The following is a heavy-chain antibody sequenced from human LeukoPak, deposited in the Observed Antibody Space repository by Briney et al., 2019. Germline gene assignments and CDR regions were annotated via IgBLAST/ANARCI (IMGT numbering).Heavy chain of an antibody. D-gene: IGHD1-26*01. J-gene: IGHJ4*02. CDR1: GASISHFY. V-gene: IGHV4-4*09. Sequence: ASETLSLTCTVSGASISHFYWSWIRQTPQKGLQWMGHVHTSGSSTYYPSLKTRPTMSIDTSRSQLPLKLTSVTAADTAVYFCARLGSYHDFWGQGALVTVSS. CDR3: ARLGSYHDF. CDR2: VHTSGSS.